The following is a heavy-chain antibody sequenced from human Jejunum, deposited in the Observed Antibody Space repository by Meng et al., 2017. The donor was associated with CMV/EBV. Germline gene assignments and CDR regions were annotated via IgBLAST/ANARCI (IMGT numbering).Heavy chain of an antibody. V-gene: IGHV3-48*04. CDR3: ARDPVLSGLDV. J-gene: IGHJ6*02. CDR1: GFAVSSYS. Sequence: CTASGFAVSSYSMSWVRQAPGKGLEWISYITSSSSTVYYTDSVRGRFTISRDNANNSLYLQMNNLRADDTALYYCARDPVLSGLDVWGQGATVTVSS. CDR2: ITSSSSTV.